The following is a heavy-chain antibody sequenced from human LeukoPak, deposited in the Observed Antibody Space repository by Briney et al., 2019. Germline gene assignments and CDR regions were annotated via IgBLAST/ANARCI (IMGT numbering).Heavy chain of an antibody. CDR1: GGSISSSSYY. V-gene: IGHV4-39*07. J-gene: IGHJ5*02. CDR3: ARGSRGHLLRYFDWFGSCWFDP. D-gene: IGHD3-9*01. CDR2: IYYSGST. Sequence: PSETLSLTCTVSGGSISSSSYYWGWIRQPPGKGLEWIGSIYYSGSTYYNPSLKSRVTISVDTSKNQFSLKLSSVTAADTAVYYCARGSRGHLLRYFDWFGSCWFDPWGQGTLVTVSS.